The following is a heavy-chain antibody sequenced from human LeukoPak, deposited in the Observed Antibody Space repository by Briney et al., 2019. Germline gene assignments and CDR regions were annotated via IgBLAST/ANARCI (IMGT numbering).Heavy chain of an antibody. CDR3: ARDSLRPFDY. Sequence: PGGSLRLSCEASGFTFSSYEMNWVRQAPGKGLEWVSYISSSGSTIKYRDSVKGRFTISRDNAKNLLYLQMNSLRAEDTAVYYCARDSLRPFDYWGQGTLVTVSS. J-gene: IGHJ4*02. D-gene: IGHD3-16*01. CDR1: GFTFSSYE. CDR2: ISSSGSTI. V-gene: IGHV3-48*03.